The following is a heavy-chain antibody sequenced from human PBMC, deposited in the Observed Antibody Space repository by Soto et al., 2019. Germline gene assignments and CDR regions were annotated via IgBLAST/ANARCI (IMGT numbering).Heavy chain of an antibody. CDR1: GFTFSSYA. Sequence: EVQLLESGGGLVQPGGSLRLSCAASGFTFSSYAMSWVRQAPGKGLEWVSAISGSGGSTYYADSVKGRFTISRDNSKNTLYLQMNSLRAEDTAVYYCAKYYYDSSGYYLRGYYYYYGMDVW. D-gene: IGHD3-22*01. CDR2: ISGSGGST. J-gene: IGHJ6*01. CDR3: AKYYYDSSGYYLRGYYYYYGMDV. V-gene: IGHV3-23*01.